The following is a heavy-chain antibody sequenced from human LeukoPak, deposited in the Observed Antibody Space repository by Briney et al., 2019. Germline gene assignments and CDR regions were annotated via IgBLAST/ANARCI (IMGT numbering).Heavy chain of an antibody. CDR3: AREPRYCTSGTCYRGGYMDV. V-gene: IGHV4-4*07. CDR2: IYSTGST. Sequence: PSETLSLTCTVSGGSISSYYWSWIRQPAGEGLEWIGHIYSTGSTNYNPSLKSRVTLSVDRSKNQFSLRLNSVTAADTAVYYCAREPRYCTSGTCYRGGYMDVWGKGTTVTVSS. D-gene: IGHD2-15*01. CDR1: GGSISSYY. J-gene: IGHJ6*03.